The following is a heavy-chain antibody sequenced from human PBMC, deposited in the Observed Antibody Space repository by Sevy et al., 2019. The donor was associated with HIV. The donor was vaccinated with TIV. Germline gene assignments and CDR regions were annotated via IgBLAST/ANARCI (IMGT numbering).Heavy chain of an antibody. D-gene: IGHD6-19*01. CDR3: ARGQSSGWYGPDY. J-gene: IGHJ4*02. Sequence: GGSLGLSCAASGFTFSSYSMNWVRQAPGKGLEWVSSISSSSSYIYYADSMKGRFTISRDNAKNSLYLQMNSLRAEDTAVYYCARGQSSGWYGPDYWGQGTLVTVSS. CDR1: GFTFSSYS. CDR2: ISSSSSYI. V-gene: IGHV3-21*01.